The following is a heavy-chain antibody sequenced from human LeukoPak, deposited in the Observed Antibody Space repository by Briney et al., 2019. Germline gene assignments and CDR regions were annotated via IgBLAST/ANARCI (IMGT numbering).Heavy chain of an antibody. CDR3: ARDRDVGYYFDY. CDR1: GFTFSSYS. CDR2: ISSSSSYI. V-gene: IGHV3-21*01. D-gene: IGHD2-15*01. J-gene: IGHJ4*02. Sequence: GGSLRLSCAASGFTFSSYSMNWVRQAPGKGLEWVSSISSSSSYIYYADSVKGRFTISRDNSKNTLYLQMNSLRAEDTAVYYCARDRDVGYYFDYWGQGTLVTVSS.